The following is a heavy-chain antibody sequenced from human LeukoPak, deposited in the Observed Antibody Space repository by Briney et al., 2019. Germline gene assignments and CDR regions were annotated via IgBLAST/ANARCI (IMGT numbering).Heavy chain of an antibody. Sequence: SETLSLTCAVYGGSFSGYYWSWIRQPPGKGLEWIGEINHSGSTNYNPSLKSRVTISLDWSKNQFSLKLNFVTAADTAVYYCARGPPRTGRERYFDRWGQGTLVSVSS. CDR1: GGSFSGYY. D-gene: IGHD1-1*01. CDR2: INHSGST. J-gene: IGHJ4*02. CDR3: ARGPPRTGRERYFDR. V-gene: IGHV4-34*01.